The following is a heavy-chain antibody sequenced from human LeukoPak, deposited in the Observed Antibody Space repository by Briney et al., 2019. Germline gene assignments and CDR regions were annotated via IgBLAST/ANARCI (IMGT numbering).Heavy chain of an antibody. CDR2: IYHSGST. V-gene: IGHV4-38-2*02. CDR3: ARSDPPAAAAYDY. CDR1: GYSISSGYY. D-gene: IGHD2-2*01. Sequence: PSETLSLTCTVSGYSISSGYYWGWIRQPPGKGLEWIGSIYHSGSTYYNPSLKSRVTISVDTSKNQFSLKLSSVTAADTAVYYCARSDPPAAAAYDYWGQGTLVTVSS. J-gene: IGHJ4*02.